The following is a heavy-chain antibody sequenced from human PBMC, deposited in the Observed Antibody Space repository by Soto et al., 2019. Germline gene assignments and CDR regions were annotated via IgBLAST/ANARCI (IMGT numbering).Heavy chain of an antibody. J-gene: IGHJ3*02. CDR2: IYHSGST. D-gene: IGHD6-19*01. CDR3: ARVPVAVAGGGAFDI. CDR1: SGSISSSNW. V-gene: IGHV4-4*02. Sequence: QVQLQESGPGLVKPSGTLSLTCAVSSGSISSSNWWSWVRQPPGKGLEWIGEIYHSGSTNYNPSLKSRVTISVDKSKNQFSLKLSYVTAADTAVYYCARVPVAVAGGGAFDIWGQGTMVTVSS.